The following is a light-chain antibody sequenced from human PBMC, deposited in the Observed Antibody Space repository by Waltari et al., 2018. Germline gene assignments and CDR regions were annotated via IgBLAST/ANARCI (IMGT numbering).Light chain of an antibody. Sequence: EIVMTQSTVTLSVSPGEGVTLSCTARESVGTDVAWYRHKPGQPPRLLIYYANARATGVPARISGSGSGTDFTLTISSLEPEDFAFYYCQQSRQWPRRTFGQGTKLEI. V-gene: IGKV3D-15*01. J-gene: IGKJ2*01. CDR3: QQSRQWPRRT. CDR1: ESVGTD. CDR2: YAN.